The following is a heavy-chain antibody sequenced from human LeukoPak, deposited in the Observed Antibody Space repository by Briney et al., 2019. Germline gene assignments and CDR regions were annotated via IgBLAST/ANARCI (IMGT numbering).Heavy chain of an antibody. V-gene: IGHV4-34*01. D-gene: IGHD2-2*02. CDR1: GGSFSGYY. CDR3: ARPNSVFCSSTDCYTPYYFHY. Sequence: PSETLSLTCAVYGGSFSGYYWSWIRQPPGKGLEWIGEINHSGSTNYNPSLKSRVTISVDTSKNQFSLKLSSVTAADTAVYYCARPNSVFCSSTDCYTPYYFHYWGQGTLVTVSS. CDR2: INHSGST. J-gene: IGHJ4*02.